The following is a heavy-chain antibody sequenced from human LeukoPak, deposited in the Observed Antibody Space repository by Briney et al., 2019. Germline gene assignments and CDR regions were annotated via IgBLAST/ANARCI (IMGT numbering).Heavy chain of an antibody. CDR1: GGTFSSYT. CDR3: ARDDRYYYDSSGYYFG. J-gene: IGHJ4*02. Sequence: ASVKVSCXASGGTFSSYTISWVRQARGQGLEWMARIIPILGIANYAQKFQGRVTITADKSTSTAYMELSSLRSEDTAVYYCARDDRYYYDSSGYYFGWGQGTLVTVSS. V-gene: IGHV1-69*04. D-gene: IGHD3-22*01. CDR2: IIPILGIA.